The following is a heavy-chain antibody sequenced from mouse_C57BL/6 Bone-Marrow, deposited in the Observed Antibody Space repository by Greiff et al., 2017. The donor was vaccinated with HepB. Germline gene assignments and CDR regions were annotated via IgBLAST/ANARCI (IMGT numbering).Heavy chain of an antibody. Sequence: VQLQQSGAELARPGASVKLSCKASGYTFTSYGISWVKQRTGQGLEWIGEIYPRSGNTYYNEKFKGKATLTADKSSSTAYMELRSLTSEDSAVYFCARWGGTTPYFDYWGQGTTLTVSS. CDR1: GYTFTSYG. CDR3: ARWGGTTPYFDY. CDR2: IYPRSGNT. V-gene: IGHV1-81*01. J-gene: IGHJ2*01. D-gene: IGHD2-14*01.